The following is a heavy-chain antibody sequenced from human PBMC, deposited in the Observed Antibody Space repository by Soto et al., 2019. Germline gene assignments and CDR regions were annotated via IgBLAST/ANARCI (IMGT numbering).Heavy chain of an antibody. CDR3: TTDSYSTIIIVRFDY. V-gene: IGHV3-15*07. CDR1: GFSFSNAW. J-gene: IGHJ4*01. Sequence: GGSLRLSCAASGFSFSNAWINWVRQAPGKGLEWVGRIKSKTDGGTTDYAEPVKGRFAISRDDSNNMVYLQMNSLKIEDTAVYYCTTDSYSTIIIVRFDYWGHGTLVTVSS. CDR2: IKSKTDGGTT. D-gene: IGHD3-22*01.